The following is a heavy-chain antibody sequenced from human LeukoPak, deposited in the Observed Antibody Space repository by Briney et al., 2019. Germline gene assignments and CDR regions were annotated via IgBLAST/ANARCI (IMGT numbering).Heavy chain of an antibody. D-gene: IGHD6-19*01. CDR2: IRAYNGNT. V-gene: IGHV1-18*01. Sequence: ASVKVSCKASGYTFTSYGISWLRQAPGQPLEWMGWIRAYNGNTNYAQKLQGRVTMTTDTSTSTAYMELRSLRSDDTAVYYCARVVGYSSGWYWVSEYFQHWGQGTLATVHS. CDR1: GYTFTSYG. CDR3: ARVVGYSSGWYWVSEYFQH. J-gene: IGHJ1*01.